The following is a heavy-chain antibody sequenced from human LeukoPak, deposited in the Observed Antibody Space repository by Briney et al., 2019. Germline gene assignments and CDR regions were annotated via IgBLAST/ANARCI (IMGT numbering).Heavy chain of an antibody. Sequence: PGGSLRLSCAASGFTFSSYAMHWVRQAPGKGLEWLAVISHDGSDKYNADSVKGRFTISRDNSKNTLWLQLNSLRAEDTAVYYCARDNAEMATVDYYNGMDVWGQGTTVTVSS. CDR1: GFTFSSYA. D-gene: IGHD5-24*01. V-gene: IGHV3-30*04. J-gene: IGHJ6*02. CDR2: ISHDGSDK. CDR3: ARDNAEMATVDYYNGMDV.